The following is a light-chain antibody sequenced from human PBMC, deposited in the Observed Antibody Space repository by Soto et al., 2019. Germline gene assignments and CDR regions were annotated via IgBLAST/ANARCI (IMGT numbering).Light chain of an antibody. CDR3: QQYSSYSPYT. Sequence: DIQMTQSPSTLSASVGDRVTITCRATQSISSWLAWYQQKPGKAPKLLIYDASSLESGVPSRFSGSGSGTEFTLTISSLQPDDFATYYCQQYSSYSPYTFGQGTKLEI. CDR2: DAS. V-gene: IGKV1-5*01. J-gene: IGKJ2*01. CDR1: QSISSW.